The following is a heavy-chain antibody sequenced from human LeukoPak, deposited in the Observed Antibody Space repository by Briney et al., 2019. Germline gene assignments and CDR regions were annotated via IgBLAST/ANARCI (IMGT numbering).Heavy chain of an antibody. Sequence: SETLSLTCTVSGGSISSSSYYWGWIRQPPGKGLEWIGSIYYGGSTYYNPSLKSRVTISVDTSKNQFSLKLSSVTAADTAVYYCARQTQLLWFGELMNYFDYWGQGTLVTVSS. D-gene: IGHD3-10*01. J-gene: IGHJ4*02. CDR2: IYYGGST. CDR1: GGSISSSSYY. V-gene: IGHV4-39*01. CDR3: ARQTQLLWFGELMNYFDY.